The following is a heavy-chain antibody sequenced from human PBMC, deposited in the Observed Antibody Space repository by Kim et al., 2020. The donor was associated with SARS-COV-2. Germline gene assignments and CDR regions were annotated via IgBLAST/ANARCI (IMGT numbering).Heavy chain of an antibody. J-gene: IGHJ4*02. V-gene: IGHV6-1*01. CDR3: LRDNMVIAVADY. D-gene: IGHD6-13*01. CDR2: TYYRSKWNN. Sequence: SQTLSLTCAISGDSVSSNSAAWNWIRQSPSRGLEWLGRTYYRSKWNNDYAASVQGRITINPDTSKNQFSLQLNSVTPEDTAVYYCLRDNMVIAVADYWGQGTLVTVSS. CDR1: GDSVSSNSAA.